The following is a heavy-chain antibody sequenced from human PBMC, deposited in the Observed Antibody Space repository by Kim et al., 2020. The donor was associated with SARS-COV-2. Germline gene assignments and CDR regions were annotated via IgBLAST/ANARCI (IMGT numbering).Heavy chain of an antibody. J-gene: IGHJ5*02. V-gene: IGHV3-23*01. D-gene: IGHD1-26*01. CDR2: ISGSGTGT. CDR3: AGRRGGLSGATGSYNWFDP. CDR1: GFTFSAYA. Sequence: GGSLRLSCAASGFTFSAYAMSWVLQAPGKGLEWVSTISGSGTGTYYADSVKGRFTISRDSPKNTLYLQMNSLRAEDTAVYYCAGRRGGLSGATGSYNWFDPWGQGTLVTVSS.